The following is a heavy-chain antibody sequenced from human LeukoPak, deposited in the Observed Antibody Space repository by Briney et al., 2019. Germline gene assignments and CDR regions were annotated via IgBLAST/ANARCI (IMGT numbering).Heavy chain of an antibody. CDR1: GGSISSHY. D-gene: IGHD3-3*01. Sequence: PSETLSLTCTVSGGSISSHYWSWIRQPPGKGLEWIGYIYYSGSTNYNPSLKSRVTISVDTSKNQFSLKLSSVTAADTAVYYCASGATSGSQHYFDYWGQGTLVTVSS. V-gene: IGHV4-59*11. CDR2: IYYSGST. CDR3: ASGATSGSQHYFDY. J-gene: IGHJ4*02.